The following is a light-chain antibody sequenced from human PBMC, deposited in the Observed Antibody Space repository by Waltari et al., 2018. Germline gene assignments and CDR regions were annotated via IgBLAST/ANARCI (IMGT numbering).Light chain of an antibody. CDR1: QDIKGW. CDR2: GAS. V-gene: IGKV1-12*01. J-gene: IGKJ4*01. Sequence: DIQMTQSPSVVSASVGDRVTIPCRTSQDIKGWLAWYQQKPGRAPSLLIYGASNLQRGAPSRFSGSGYGTEFTLTISNLQPEDFSTYDCQQANSFPLTFGGGTTVDIK. CDR3: QQANSFPLT.